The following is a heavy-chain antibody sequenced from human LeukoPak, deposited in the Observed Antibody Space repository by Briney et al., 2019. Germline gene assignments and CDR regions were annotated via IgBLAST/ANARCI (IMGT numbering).Heavy chain of an antibody. Sequence: GASVKVSCKASGYTFTGYYMHWVRQAPGQGLEWRGWINPNSGGTNYAQKFQGRVTMTRDTSISTAYMELSRLRSDDTAVYYCARDPAYYDSSGPATRFDPWGQGTLVTVSS. J-gene: IGHJ5*02. CDR3: ARDPAYYDSSGPATRFDP. V-gene: IGHV1-2*02. CDR2: INPNSGGT. D-gene: IGHD3-22*01. CDR1: GYTFTGYY.